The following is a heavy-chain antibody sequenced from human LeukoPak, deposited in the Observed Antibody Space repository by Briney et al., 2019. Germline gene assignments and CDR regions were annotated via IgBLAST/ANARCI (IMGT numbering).Heavy chain of an antibody. CDR1: GGSISSYY. D-gene: IGHD6-13*01. CDR2: IYYSGST. Sequence: SETLSLTCTVSGGSISSYYWSWIRQPPGKGLEWIGYIYYSGSTNYNPSLESRVTISVDTSKNQFSLKLSSVTAADTAVYYCARAWQQLDWFDPWGQGTLVTVSS. V-gene: IGHV4-59*01. CDR3: ARAWQQLDWFDP. J-gene: IGHJ5*02.